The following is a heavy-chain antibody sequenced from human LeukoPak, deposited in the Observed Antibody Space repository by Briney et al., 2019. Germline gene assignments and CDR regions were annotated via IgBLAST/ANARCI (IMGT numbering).Heavy chain of an antibody. D-gene: IGHD3-16*02. CDR2: FDPEDGET. J-gene: IGHJ4*02. CDR3: ATPNKLSYYFDY. V-gene: IGHV1-24*01. CDR1: GYTLTELS. Sequence: ASVKVSCKVSGYTLTELSMHWVRQAPGKGLEWMGGFDPEDGETIYAQKFQGRVTMTEDTSTDTAYMELSSLRSEDTAVYYCATPNKLSYYFDYWGQGTLVTVSS.